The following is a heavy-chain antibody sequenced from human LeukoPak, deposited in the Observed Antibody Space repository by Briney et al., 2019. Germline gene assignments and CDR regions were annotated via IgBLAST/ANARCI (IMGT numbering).Heavy chain of an antibody. D-gene: IGHD4-17*01. V-gene: IGHV4-31*03. CDR3: ARRGGRDYGDYHWYFDL. CDR2: IYYSGST. Sequence: SETLSLTCTVSGGSISSGGYYWSWIRQHPGKGLEWIGYIYYSGSTYYNPSLKSRVTISVDTSKNQFSLKLSSVTAADTAVYYCARRGGRDYGDYHWYFDLWGRGTLVTVSS. J-gene: IGHJ2*01. CDR1: GGSISSGGYY.